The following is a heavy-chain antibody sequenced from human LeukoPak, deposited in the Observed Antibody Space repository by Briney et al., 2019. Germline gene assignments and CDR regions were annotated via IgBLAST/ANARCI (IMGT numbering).Heavy chain of an antibody. Sequence: GRSLRLSCKASGFTFHTYGMHWVRQAPGKGLEWVALIWSDGNNKFYADSVKGRFTISRDNSKNTLYLQMNSLRAEDTAVYYCAKGYCSGGSCYSFDYWGQGTLVTVSS. J-gene: IGHJ4*02. V-gene: IGHV3-33*06. D-gene: IGHD2-15*01. CDR3: AKGYCSGGSCYSFDY. CDR2: IWSDGNNK. CDR1: GFTFHTYG.